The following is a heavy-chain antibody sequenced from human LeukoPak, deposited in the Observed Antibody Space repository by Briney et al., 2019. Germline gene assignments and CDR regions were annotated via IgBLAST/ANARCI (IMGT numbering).Heavy chain of an antibody. D-gene: IGHD6-13*01. CDR2: ISSSSSYI. J-gene: IGHJ3*02. Sequence: PGESLRLSCAASGFTFSSYSMNWVRQAPGKGLEWVSSISSSSSYIYYADSVKGRFTISRDNAKNSLYLQMNSLRAEDTAVYYCAGGQLVTNDAFDIWGQGAMVTVSS. CDR1: GFTFSSYS. CDR3: AGGQLVTNDAFDI. V-gene: IGHV3-21*01.